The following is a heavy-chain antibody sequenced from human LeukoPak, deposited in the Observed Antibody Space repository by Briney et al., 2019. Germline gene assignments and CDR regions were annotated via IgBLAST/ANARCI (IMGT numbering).Heavy chain of an antibody. CDR1: GFTFSSYS. CDR2: ISSSSSYI. V-gene: IGHV3-21*01. Sequence: GGSLRLSCAASGFTFSSYSMNWVRQAPGKGLEWVSSISSSSSYIYYADSVKGRFTISRDNAKNSLYLQMNSLRAEDTAVYYCARGYSSSWSSLAGYWGQGTLVTFSS. D-gene: IGHD6-13*01. J-gene: IGHJ4*02. CDR3: ARGYSSSWSSLAGY.